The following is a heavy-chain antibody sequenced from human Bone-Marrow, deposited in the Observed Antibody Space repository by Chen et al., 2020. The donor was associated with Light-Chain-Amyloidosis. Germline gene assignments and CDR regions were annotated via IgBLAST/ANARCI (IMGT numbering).Heavy chain of an antibody. CDR1: GFTFSSYG. CDR2: IWYDGSNK. V-gene: IGHV3-33*01. J-gene: IGHJ5*02. D-gene: IGHD3-3*01. Sequence: QVQLVESGGGVVQPGRSLRLSCAASGFTFSSYGMHWVRQAPGKGLEWVAVIWYDGSNKYYADSVNGRFTISRDNSKNTLYLQMNSLRAEDTAVYYCARDFQRYYDFWSESFDPWGQGTLVTVSS. CDR3: ARDFQRYYDFWSESFDP.